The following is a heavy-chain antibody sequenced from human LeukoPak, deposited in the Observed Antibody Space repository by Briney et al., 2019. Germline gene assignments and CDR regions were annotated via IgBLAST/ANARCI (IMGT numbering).Heavy chain of an antibody. V-gene: IGHV3-21*04. J-gene: IGHJ5*02. D-gene: IGHD3-22*01. Sequence: PGGSLRLSCAASEFTFSAYSMNWVRQAPGKGLEWVSSISSSSSYIYYADSVKGRFTISRDNAKNSLYLQMNSLRAEDTAAYYCVRASYYYDTSGSPRGWFDPWGQGTLVTVSS. CDR3: VRASYYYDTSGSPRGWFDP. CDR1: EFTFSAYS. CDR2: ISSSSSYI.